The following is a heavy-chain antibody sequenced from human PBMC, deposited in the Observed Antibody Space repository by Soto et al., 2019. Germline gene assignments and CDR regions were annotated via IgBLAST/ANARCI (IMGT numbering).Heavy chain of an antibody. D-gene: IGHD2-15*01. CDR2: IRSSGSSK. CDR1: GFTYSDYY. J-gene: IGHJ6*03. CDR3: ARGPSGWYHYLDV. V-gene: IGHV3-11*01. Sequence: PGGSLRLSCGASGFTYSDYYMYWIRQAPGKGLEWVSYIRSSGSSKYYADSVKGRFTVSRDNAKNSLYLQMNSRRAEDTAVYYCARGPSGWYHYLDVWGKGTTVSVSS.